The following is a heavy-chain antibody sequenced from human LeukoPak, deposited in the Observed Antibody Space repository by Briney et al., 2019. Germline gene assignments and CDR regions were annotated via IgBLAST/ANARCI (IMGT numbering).Heavy chain of an antibody. CDR2: IYYSGST. V-gene: IGHV4-39*01. CDR3: ASLRIAAEAFDI. Sequence: SETLSLTCTVSGGSISSSSYYWGWLRQPPGKGLEWIGSIYYSGSTYYNPSLKSRVTISVDTSKNQFSLKLSSVTAADTAVYYCASLRIAAEAFDIWGQGTMVTVSS. D-gene: IGHD6-13*01. CDR1: GGSISSSSYY. J-gene: IGHJ3*02.